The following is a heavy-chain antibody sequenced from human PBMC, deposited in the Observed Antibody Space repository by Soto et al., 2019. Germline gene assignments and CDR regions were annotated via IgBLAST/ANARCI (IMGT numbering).Heavy chain of an antibody. J-gene: IGHJ4*02. CDR3: ARARITMIRGVMEFFDY. CDR1: GGSVSSNTYY. Sequence: QVQLQESGPGLVKPSETLSLTCIVSGGSVSSNTYYWSWIRQPPGKGLEYIGYIYYSGSTNYNPSLKSRATISVATSKNQFSLKLSSVTAADTAVYYCARARITMIRGVMEFFDYWGQGILVTVSS. CDR2: IYYSGST. V-gene: IGHV4-61*01. D-gene: IGHD3-10*01.